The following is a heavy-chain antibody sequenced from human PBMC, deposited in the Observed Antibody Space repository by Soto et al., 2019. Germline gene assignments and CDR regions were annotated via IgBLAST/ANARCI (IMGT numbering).Heavy chain of an antibody. V-gene: IGHV4-31*03. J-gene: IGHJ5*02. Sequence: QVQLQESGPGLVKPSQTLSLTCTVSGGSISSGGYYWSWICQHPGKGLEWIGYIDNSWRTFYNPSPQGRLTVSADTTKYQSSLRSSPVTAVDTTVYYCARDPAPWGQGTLGTVSS. CDR3: ARDPAP. CDR1: GGSISSGGYY. CDR2: IDNSWRT.